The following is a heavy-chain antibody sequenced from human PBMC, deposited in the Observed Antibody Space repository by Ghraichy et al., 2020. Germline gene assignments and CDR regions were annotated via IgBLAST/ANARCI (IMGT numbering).Heavy chain of an antibody. CDR3: ARDGWSGYLRPLGYYGMDV. Sequence: AGSLRLSCAASGFTVSSNYMSWVRQAPGKGLEWVSVIYSGGSTYYADSVKGRFTISRDNSKNTLYLQMNSLRAEDTAVYYWARDGWSGYLRPLGYYGMDVWGQGTTVTVSS. D-gene: IGHD3-3*01. V-gene: IGHV3-53*01. J-gene: IGHJ6*02. CDR2: IYSGGST. CDR1: GFTVSSNY.